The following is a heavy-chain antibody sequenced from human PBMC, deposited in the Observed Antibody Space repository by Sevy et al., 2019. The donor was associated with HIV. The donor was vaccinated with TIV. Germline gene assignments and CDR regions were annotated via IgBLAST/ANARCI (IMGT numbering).Heavy chain of an antibody. CDR1: GFTFSSYA. CDR3: AKRYCSTITCYDDDFWNPYYFYGLDV. CDR2: ISAGGTTT. V-gene: IGHV3-23*01. Sequence: GGSLRLSCVASGFTFSSYAMNWVRQAPGKGLEWVSDISAGGTTTYYADSVEGRFTISRDNSKNTVSLQMNSLGAEDTAIYYCAKRYCSTITCYDDDFWNPYYFYGLDVWGQGISVTVSS. J-gene: IGHJ6*02. D-gene: IGHD2-2*01.